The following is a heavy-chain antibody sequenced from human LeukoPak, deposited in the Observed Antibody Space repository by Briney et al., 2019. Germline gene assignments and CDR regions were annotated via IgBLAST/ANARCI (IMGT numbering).Heavy chain of an antibody. CDR2: IYYSGST. CDR3: ARHLGSDYDDFCFDY. Sequence: SETLSLTCTVSDGSISSYYWSWIRQPPGRGLEWIGYIYYSGSTNYNPSLYSRVTISVDTSKNHFSLKLTSVTAADTAVYYCARHLGSDYDDFCFDYWGQGTLVTVSS. D-gene: IGHD4-17*01. J-gene: IGHJ4*02. V-gene: IGHV4-59*08. CDR1: DGSISSYY.